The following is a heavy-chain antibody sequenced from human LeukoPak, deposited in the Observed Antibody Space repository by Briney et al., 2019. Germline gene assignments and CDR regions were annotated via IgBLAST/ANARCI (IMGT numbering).Heavy chain of an antibody. CDR3: ARDHRDTTAVVRGLKRARYFDL. J-gene: IGHJ2*01. CDR1: GDSISNGNYF. D-gene: IGHD3-10*01. Sequence: SETLSLTCTVSGDSISNGNYFWSWVRQHPGKGLEWIGYIDYSENTYYNPSLMSRVTMSLDTPKNQSSLNLTSVTAADSAVYYCARDHRDTTAVVRGLKRARYFDLWGRGTLVTVSS. V-gene: IGHV4-31*03. CDR2: IDYSENT.